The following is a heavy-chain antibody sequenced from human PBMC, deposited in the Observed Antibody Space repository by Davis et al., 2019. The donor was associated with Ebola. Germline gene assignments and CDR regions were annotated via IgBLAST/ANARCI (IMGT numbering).Heavy chain of an antibody. CDR3: TGTTVTTDY. Sequence: GESLKISCAASGFTFSGSAMHWVRQASGKGLEWVGRIRSKANSYATAYAASVKGRFTIPRDDSKNTAYLQMNSLKTEDTAVYYCTGTTVTTDYWGQGTLVTVSS. V-gene: IGHV3-73*01. CDR1: GFTFSGSA. CDR2: IRSKANSYAT. J-gene: IGHJ4*02. D-gene: IGHD4-17*01.